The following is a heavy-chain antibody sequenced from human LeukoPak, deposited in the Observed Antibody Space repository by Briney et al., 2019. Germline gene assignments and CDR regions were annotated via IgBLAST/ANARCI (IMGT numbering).Heavy chain of an antibody. D-gene: IGHD3-16*01. Sequence: SETLSLTCTVSGDPMSRYYWSWIRQPPGKGLEWISYIYYSGSTNYNPSLKSRVTMSVDTSKNKFSLNLSSVTAADTAVYYCARGGKYYDYVWGSYIFDYWGQGTLVTVSS. CDR1: GDPMSRYY. CDR2: IYYSGST. CDR3: ARGGKYYDYVWGSYIFDY. V-gene: IGHV4-59*01. J-gene: IGHJ4*02.